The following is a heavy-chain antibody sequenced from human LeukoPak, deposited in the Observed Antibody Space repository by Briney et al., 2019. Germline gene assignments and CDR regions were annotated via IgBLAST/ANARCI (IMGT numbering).Heavy chain of an antibody. Sequence: ASVKVSCKASGYTFTSYGISWVRQAPGQGPEWMGWISAYNGNTNYAQKLQGRVTMTTDTSTSTAYMELRSLRSDDTAVYYCARVTQIRYYYGSGDQTGGSWFDPWGQGTLVTVSS. CDR1: GYTFTSYG. D-gene: IGHD3-10*01. J-gene: IGHJ5*02. CDR2: ISAYNGNT. CDR3: ARVTQIRYYYGSGDQTGGSWFDP. V-gene: IGHV1-18*01.